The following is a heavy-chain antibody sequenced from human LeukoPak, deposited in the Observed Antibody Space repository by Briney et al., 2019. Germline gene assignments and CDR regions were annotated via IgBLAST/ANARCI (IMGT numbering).Heavy chain of an antibody. Sequence: PSETLSLTCAVYGGSFSGYYWSWIRQPPGKGLEWIGEINHSGSTNYNPSLTSRVTISVDTSKNQFSLKLSSVTAADTAVYYCARVGATAVAGTDFDYWGQGTLVTVSS. CDR3: ARVGATAVAGTDFDY. CDR1: GGSFSGYY. J-gene: IGHJ4*02. D-gene: IGHD6-19*01. V-gene: IGHV4-34*01. CDR2: INHSGST.